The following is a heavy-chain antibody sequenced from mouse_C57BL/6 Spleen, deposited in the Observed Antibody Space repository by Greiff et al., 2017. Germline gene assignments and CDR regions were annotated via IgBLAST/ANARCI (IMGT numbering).Heavy chain of an antibody. V-gene: IGHV1-82*01. Sequence: QVQLQQSGPELVKPGSSVKISCKASGYAFSSSWMNWVKQRPGQGLEWIGRIYPGDGDTNYNGKFKGKATLTADKSSSTAYMQLSSLTSEDSAVYFCARELYYGHQGNYAMDYWGQGTSVTVSS. D-gene: IGHD2-1*01. CDR1: GYAFSSSW. CDR3: ARELYYGHQGNYAMDY. CDR2: IYPGDGDT. J-gene: IGHJ4*01.